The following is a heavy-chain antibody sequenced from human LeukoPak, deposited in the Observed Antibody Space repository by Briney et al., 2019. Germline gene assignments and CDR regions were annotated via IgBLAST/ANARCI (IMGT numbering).Heavy chain of an antibody. CDR3: ATDYYGSGSYYC. J-gene: IGHJ4*02. D-gene: IGHD3-10*01. CDR2: FDPEDGET. CDR1: GYTLTELS. Sequence: ASVKVSCKVSGYTLTELSMHWVRQAPGKGLEWMGGFDPEDGETIYAQKFQGRVTMTEDTSTDTAYMELSSLRPEDTAVYYCATDYYGSGSYYCWGQGTLVTVSS. V-gene: IGHV1-24*01.